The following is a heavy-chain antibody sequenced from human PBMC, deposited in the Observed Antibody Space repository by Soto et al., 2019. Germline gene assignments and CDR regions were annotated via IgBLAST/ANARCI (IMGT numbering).Heavy chain of an antibody. CDR1: GFSLSTSGMR. J-gene: IGHJ6*02. CDR3: ARETSLKWYKYYYYYGMDV. V-gene: IGHV2-70*04. Sequence: SVPTLVNPTQTLTLTCTFSGFSLSTSGMRVSWIRQPPGKALEWLARIDWDDDKFYSTSLKTRLTISKDTSKNQVVLTMTNMDPVDTATYYCARETSLKWYKYYYYYGMDVWGQGTTVTVSS. D-gene: IGHD1-20*01. CDR2: IDWDDDK.